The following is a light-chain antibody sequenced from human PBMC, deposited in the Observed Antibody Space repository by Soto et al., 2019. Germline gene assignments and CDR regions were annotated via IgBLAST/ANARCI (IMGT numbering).Light chain of an antibody. CDR1: QNIYQW. CDR2: DAS. V-gene: IGKV1-5*01. Sequence: DIQMTQSPSILSASVGDRVTLTCRSSQNIYQWLAWFQQKPGKAPKLLIYDASDLEAGVPSRFSGGGSGTEFSLTNNTLQPDDFGPYDCQQYNSSSGSFGRGTKIEIK. CDR3: QQYNSSSGS. J-gene: IGKJ1*01.